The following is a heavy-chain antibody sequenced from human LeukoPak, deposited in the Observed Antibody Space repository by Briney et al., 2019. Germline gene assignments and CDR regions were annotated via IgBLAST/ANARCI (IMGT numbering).Heavy chain of an antibody. CDR2: IYYSGST. J-gene: IGHJ4*02. D-gene: IGHD5-12*01. V-gene: IGHV4-39*07. Sequence: SETLSLTCTVSGGSISSSSYYWGWIRQPPGKGLEWIGSIYYSGSTYYNPSLKSRVTISVDTSKNQFSLKLSSVTAADTAVYYCAAGRHSDYDLGEYFDYWGQGTLVTVSS. CDR1: GGSISSSSYY. CDR3: AAGRHSDYDLGEYFDY.